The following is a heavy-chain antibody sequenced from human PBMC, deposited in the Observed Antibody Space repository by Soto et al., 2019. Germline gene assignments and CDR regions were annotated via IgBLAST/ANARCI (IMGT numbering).Heavy chain of an antibody. J-gene: IGHJ4*02. CDR1: GFTFSTYA. D-gene: IGHD3-10*01. CDR3: AREQYSMSRGVIAY. V-gene: IGHV3-23*01. Sequence: GGSLRLSCAASGFTFSTYAMSWVRQAPGKGLEWVSSFSGPGGGPYYADSVKGRFTISRDDSKNTLYLQMKSLRAEDTAVYYCAREQYSMSRGVIAYWGQENLVTVSS. CDR2: FSGPGGGP.